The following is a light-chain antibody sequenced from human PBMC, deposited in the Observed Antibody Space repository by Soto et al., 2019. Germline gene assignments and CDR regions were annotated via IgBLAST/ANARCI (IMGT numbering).Light chain of an antibody. CDR3: CSYAGSSTYV. CDR1: SSDVGSYNL. J-gene: IGLJ1*01. Sequence: QSALTQPASVSGSPGQSITISYTGTSSDVGSYNLVSWYQQHPGKAPKLMIYEVSKRPSGVSNRFSGSKSGNTASLTISGLEAEDEADYYWCSYAGSSTYVFGTGTKLTVL. V-gene: IGLV2-23*02. CDR2: EVS.